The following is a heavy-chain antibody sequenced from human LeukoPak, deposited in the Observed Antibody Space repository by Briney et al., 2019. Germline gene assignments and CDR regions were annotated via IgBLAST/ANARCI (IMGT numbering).Heavy chain of an antibody. CDR1: EFTFTTYG. CDR3: ARDGVRGALDAFDI. J-gene: IGHJ3*02. Sequence: GGSLRLSCAASEFTFTTYGMHWVRQAPGKGLEWVAFIYYDGSNIYYADYVKGRFTISRDVSKSTLYLQMDSLRAEDTAIYYCARDGVRGALDAFDIWGQGTMVTVSS. D-gene: IGHD1-26*01. V-gene: IGHV3-33*01. CDR2: IYYDGSNI.